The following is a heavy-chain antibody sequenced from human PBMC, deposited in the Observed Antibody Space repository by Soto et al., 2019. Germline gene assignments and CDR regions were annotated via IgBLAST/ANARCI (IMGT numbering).Heavy chain of an antibody. Sequence: VKVSCKASGGTFSSYAISWVRQAPGQGLEWMGGIIPIFGTANYAQKFQGRVTITADESTSTAYMELSSLRSEDTAVYYCARGINCGGDCYHPDEAFDIWGQGTMVTVSS. CDR2: IIPIFGTA. CDR3: ARGINCGGDCYHPDEAFDI. V-gene: IGHV1-69*13. CDR1: GGTFSSYA. D-gene: IGHD2-21*02. J-gene: IGHJ3*02.